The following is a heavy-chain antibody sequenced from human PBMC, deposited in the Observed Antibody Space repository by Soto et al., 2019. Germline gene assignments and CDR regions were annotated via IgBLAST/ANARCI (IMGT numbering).Heavy chain of an antibody. CDR2: IYWDDDK. Sequence: QITLKESGPTRVKPTQTLTLTCDFSGFSLTTSGVGVGWIRKTPGKALEWLAVIYWDDDKRYNPSLKNRLTITKDTSKNQVVLTMDYMDPVDTATYFCAHRGYMYGNWDQGYFEHWGQGTLVTVSS. V-gene: IGHV2-5*02. CDR3: AHRGYMYGNWDQGYFEH. D-gene: IGHD7-27*01. CDR1: GFSLTTSGVG. J-gene: IGHJ4*02.